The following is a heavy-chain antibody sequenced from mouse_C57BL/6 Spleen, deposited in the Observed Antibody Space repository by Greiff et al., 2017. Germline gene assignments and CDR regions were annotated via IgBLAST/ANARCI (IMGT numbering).Heavy chain of an antibody. D-gene: IGHD2-2*01. J-gene: IGHJ2*01. CDR3: ARVYYGYDALFAY. V-gene: IGHV14-4*01. CDR2: IDPENGDT. CDR1: GFNFTDDY. Sequence: EVQLQQSGAELVRPGASVKLSCTASGFNFTDDYMHWVKQRPEQGLEWIGWIDPENGDTEYASKFQGKATITADTSSNTAYLQLSSLTSEDTAVYYCARVYYGYDALFAYWGQGTTLTVSS.